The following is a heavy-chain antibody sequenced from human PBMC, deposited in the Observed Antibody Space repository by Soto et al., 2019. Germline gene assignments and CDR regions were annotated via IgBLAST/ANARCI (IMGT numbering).Heavy chain of an antibody. D-gene: IGHD6-19*01. Sequence: EVQLLESGGNLVQPGGSLKLSCAASGFTFSSYAMSWVRQAPGKGLEWVSGIGGSAAGSNYADSVKGRFTISRDNSRNTVYLQMSSLRAEDTALYYCARGGGIAVAGTHLDYWSQGTLVTVSS. J-gene: IGHJ4*02. V-gene: IGHV3-23*01. CDR2: IGGSAAGS. CDR1: GFTFSSYA. CDR3: ARGGGIAVAGTHLDY.